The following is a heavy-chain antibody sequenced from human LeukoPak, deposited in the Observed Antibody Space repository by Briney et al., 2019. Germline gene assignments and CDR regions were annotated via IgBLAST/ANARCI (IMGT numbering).Heavy chain of an antibody. CDR2: INAGNGNT. J-gene: IGHJ4*02. V-gene: IGHV1-3*01. CDR3: ATGRTSIPPRPPLYY. D-gene: IGHD6-6*01. Sequence: ASVKVSCKASGYTFTSYAMHWVRQAPGQRLEWMGWINAGNGNTKYSQKFQGRVTITRDTSASTAYMELSSLRSEDTAVYHCATGRTSIPPRPPLYYWAPGPLATSPS. CDR1: GYTFTSYA.